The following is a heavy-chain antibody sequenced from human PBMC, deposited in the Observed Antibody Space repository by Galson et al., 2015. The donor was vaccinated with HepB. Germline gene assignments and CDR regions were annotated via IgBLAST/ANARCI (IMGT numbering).Heavy chain of an antibody. CDR3: ARTPGIAAAGPYGYFDY. V-gene: IGHV1-69*13. D-gene: IGHD6-13*01. CDR1: GGTFSSYA. CDR2: IIPIFGTA. Sequence: SVKVSCKASGGTFSSYAISWVRQAPGQGLEWMGGIIPIFGTANYAQKFQGRVTITADESTSTAYMELSSLRSEDTAVYYCARTPGIAAAGPYGYFDYWGQGTLVTVSP. J-gene: IGHJ4*02.